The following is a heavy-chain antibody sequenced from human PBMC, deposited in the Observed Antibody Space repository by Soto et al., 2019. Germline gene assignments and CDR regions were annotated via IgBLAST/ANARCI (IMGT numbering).Heavy chain of an antibody. V-gene: IGHV4-59*01. D-gene: IGHD2-8*01. CDR3: ARGLQYCTNGVCSYSLYYYGMDV. CDR1: GGSISSYY. J-gene: IGHJ6*02. Sequence: QVQLQESGPGLVKPSETLSLTCTVSGGSISSYYWSWIRQPPGKGLEWIGYIYDSGSTNYNPSLKSQVTISVDTSKNQFSLKLSSVNAADTAVYYCARGLQYCTNGVCSYSLYYYGMDVWGQGITVTVSS. CDR2: IYDSGST.